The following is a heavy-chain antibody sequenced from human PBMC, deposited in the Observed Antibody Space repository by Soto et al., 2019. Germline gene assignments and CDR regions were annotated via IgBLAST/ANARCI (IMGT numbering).Heavy chain of an antibody. V-gene: IGHV4-31*03. Sequence: QVQLQESGPGLVKPSQTLSLTCTVSGGSISSGGYYWSWIRQHPGKGLEWIGYIHYSGSTYYNPSLKSRVTISVDTSKNQFSLKLSSVTAADTAVYYCARGVVVTAPDAFDIWGQGTMVTVSS. CDR1: GGSISSGGYY. CDR3: ARGVVVTAPDAFDI. J-gene: IGHJ3*02. CDR2: IHYSGST. D-gene: IGHD2-21*02.